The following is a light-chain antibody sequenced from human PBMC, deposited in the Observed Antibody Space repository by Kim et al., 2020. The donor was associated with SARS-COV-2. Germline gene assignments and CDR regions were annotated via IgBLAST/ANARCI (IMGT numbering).Light chain of an antibody. J-gene: IGKJ2*03. Sequence: DIQMTQSPSTLSASVGDRVTITCRASQSVNSYLAWYQQKPGKAPNLLIYDASTLENGVPSGFSGSGSGTEFTLTISSLQPDDFATYYCQQYIAFPFSFGQGTELEI. V-gene: IGKV1-5*01. CDR1: QSVNSY. CDR2: DAS. CDR3: QQYIAFPFS.